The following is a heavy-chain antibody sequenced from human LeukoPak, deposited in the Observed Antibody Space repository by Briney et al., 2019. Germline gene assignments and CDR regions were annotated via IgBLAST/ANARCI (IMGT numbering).Heavy chain of an antibody. CDR3: TVWSGSSYLEYLQH. Sequence: GGSLRLSCAASGLIFSHYGMHWVRQSPGKGLEWVALIWYDGSKKYYADSVKGRFTISRDNAKDTLYLQMDSLRVEDTAVYYCTVWSGSSYLEYLQHWGQGTLVSVSA. D-gene: IGHD1-26*01. CDR2: IWYDGSKK. CDR1: GLIFSHYG. J-gene: IGHJ1*01. V-gene: IGHV3-33*01.